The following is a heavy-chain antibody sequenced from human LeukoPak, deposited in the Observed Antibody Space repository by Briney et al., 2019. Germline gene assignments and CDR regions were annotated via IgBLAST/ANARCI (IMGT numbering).Heavy chain of an antibody. Sequence: AASVKVSCKASGGTFSSYAISWVRQAPGQGLEWMGRIIPILGIANYAQKFQGRVTITADKSTSTAYMELSSLRSEDTAVYYCAIYPHYGDHGIDAFDIWGQGTMVTVSS. CDR3: AIYPHYGDHGIDAFDI. D-gene: IGHD4-17*01. V-gene: IGHV1-69*04. CDR2: IIPILGIA. CDR1: GGTFSSYA. J-gene: IGHJ3*02.